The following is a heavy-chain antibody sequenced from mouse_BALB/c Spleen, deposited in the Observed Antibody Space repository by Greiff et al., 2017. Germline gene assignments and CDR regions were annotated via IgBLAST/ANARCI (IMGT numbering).Heavy chain of an antibody. V-gene: IGHV6-6*02. CDR2: IRLKSNNYAT. J-gene: IGHJ4*01. CDR3: TRLVYYAMDY. Sequence: EVKLMESGGGLVQPGGSMKLSCVASGFTFSNYWMNWVRQSPEKGLEWVAEIRLKSNNYATHYAESVKGRFTISRDDSKSSVYLQMNNLRAEDTGIYYCTRLVYYAMDYWGQGTSVTVSS. CDR1: GFTFSNYW.